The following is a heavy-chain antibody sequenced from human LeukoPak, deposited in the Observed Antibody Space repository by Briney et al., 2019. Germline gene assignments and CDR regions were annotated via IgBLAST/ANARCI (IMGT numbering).Heavy chain of an antibody. Sequence: GSLQLSCAASGFTFSSSWMHWVRQAPGKGLLWVSYISPDGSTTNYADSVKGRFAISRDNPKNTLYLQLNSLSAEDTAVYYCARNGVASTYDIWGQGTMVTVSS. CDR3: ARNGVASTYDI. D-gene: IGHD2-8*01. CDR1: GFTFSSSW. V-gene: IGHV3-74*01. CDR2: ISPDGSTT. J-gene: IGHJ3*02.